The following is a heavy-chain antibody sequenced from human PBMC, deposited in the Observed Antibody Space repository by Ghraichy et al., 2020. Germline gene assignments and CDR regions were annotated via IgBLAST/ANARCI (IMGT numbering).Heavy chain of an antibody. CDR2: IYYSGST. Sequence: SETLSLTCTVSSVSVSSPNYYWTWIRQPPGRELEWIAFIYYSGSTNYNPSLMSRVTISLDTSKNQLSLTLTSVTASDTAVYYCARVFHYTMDVWGQGTTVTVSS. V-gene: IGHV4-61*01. J-gene: IGHJ6*02. CDR3: ARVFHYTMDV. CDR1: SVSVSSPNYY. D-gene: IGHD3-9*01.